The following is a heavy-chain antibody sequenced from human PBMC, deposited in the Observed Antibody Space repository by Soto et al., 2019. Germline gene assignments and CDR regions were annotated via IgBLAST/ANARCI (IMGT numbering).Heavy chain of an antibody. D-gene: IGHD3-22*01. V-gene: IGHV3-23*01. Sequence: GESLKISCAASGFTFSSYAMSWVRQAPGKGLEWVSAISGSGGSTYYADSVKGRFTISRDNSKNTLYLQMNSLRAEDTAVYYCAKETVTMIVANPPFDYWGQGTLVTVSS. CDR2: ISGSGGST. CDR1: GFTFSSYA. J-gene: IGHJ4*02. CDR3: AKETVTMIVANPPFDY.